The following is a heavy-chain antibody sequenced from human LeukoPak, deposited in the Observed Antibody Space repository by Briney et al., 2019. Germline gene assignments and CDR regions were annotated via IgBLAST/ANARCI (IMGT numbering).Heavy chain of an antibody. V-gene: IGHV1-18*01. CDR1: GYTFPSYG. CDR2: VSAYNGHT. J-gene: IGHJ6*03. D-gene: IGHD3-10*01. Sequence: ASVKVSCKASGYTFPSYGISWVRQAPGQGLEWMGWVSAYNGHTNFAQKLQGRVTMTTDTSTSTAYMELRSLRSDDTAVYYCARADRGRPYGSGRMKYYYYMDVWGKGTTVTISS. CDR3: ARADRGRPYGSGRMKYYYYMDV.